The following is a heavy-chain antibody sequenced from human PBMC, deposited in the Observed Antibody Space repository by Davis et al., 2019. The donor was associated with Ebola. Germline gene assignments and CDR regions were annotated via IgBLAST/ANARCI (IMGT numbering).Heavy chain of an antibody. D-gene: IGHD2-2*01. J-gene: IGHJ6*02. CDR1: GGSFSGYY. Sequence: SETLSLTCAVYGGSFSGYYWSWIRQPPGKGLEWIGEINHSGSTNYNPSLKSRVTISVDTSKNQFSLNLSSVTAADTAVYYCARRTGRRYCSSTSCYDYYYGMDVWGQGTTVTVSS. V-gene: IGHV4-34*01. CDR3: ARRTGRRYCSSTSCYDYYYGMDV. CDR2: INHSGST.